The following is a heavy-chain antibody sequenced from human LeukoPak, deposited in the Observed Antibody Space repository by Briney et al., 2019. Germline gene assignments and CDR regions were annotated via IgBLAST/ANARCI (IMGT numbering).Heavy chain of an antibody. Sequence: GGSLRLSCTASGFTFGDYAMSWVRQAPGKGLEWVGFIRSKAYGGTTEYAASVKGRFTISRDDSKSIAYLQMNSLKTEDTAVYYCTRVSLMQNIRFDPWGQGTLVTVSS. V-gene: IGHV3-49*04. D-gene: IGHD2/OR15-2a*01. J-gene: IGHJ5*02. CDR2: IRSKAYGGTT. CDR1: GFTFGDYA. CDR3: TRVSLMQNIRFDP.